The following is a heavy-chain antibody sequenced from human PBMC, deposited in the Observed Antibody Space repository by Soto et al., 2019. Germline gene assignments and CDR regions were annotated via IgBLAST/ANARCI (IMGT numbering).Heavy chain of an antibody. Sequence: PSETLSLTCTVSGGSISSYYWSWIRQPPGKGLEWIGYIYYSGSTNYNPSLKSRVTISVDTSKNQFSLKLSSVTAADTAVYYCARAAVAANTLAFDIWGQATMVTVSS. CDR1: GGSISSYY. J-gene: IGHJ3*02. CDR3: ARAAVAANTLAFDI. D-gene: IGHD6-19*01. V-gene: IGHV4-59*01. CDR2: IYYSGST.